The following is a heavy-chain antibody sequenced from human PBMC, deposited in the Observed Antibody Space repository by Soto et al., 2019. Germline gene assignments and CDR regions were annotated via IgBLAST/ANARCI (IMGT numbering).Heavy chain of an antibody. CDR1: GGSISSHY. CDR2: IYNGGNT. D-gene: IGHD3-10*01. V-gene: IGHV4-4*07. J-gene: IGHJ6*02. Sequence: SETLSLTCTVSGGSISSHYWSWIRQSAGKGLEWIGRIYNGGNTQYNPSLKSRVTMSADTSKNQFSLRLNSVTAADTAVYYCARDGSDSYGLDVWGQGTTVTVSS. CDR3: ARDGSDSYGLDV.